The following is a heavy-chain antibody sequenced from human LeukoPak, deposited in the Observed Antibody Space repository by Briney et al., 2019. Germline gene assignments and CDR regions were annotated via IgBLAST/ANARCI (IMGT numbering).Heavy chain of an antibody. CDR3: ARDIFYYGSGSYQQFDP. CDR1: GGSISSYY. Sequence: SETLSLTCTVSGGSISSYYWSWIRQPAGKGLEWIGRIYTSGRTNYNPSLKSRVTMSVDTSKNQFSLTLSSVTAADTAVYYCARDIFYYGSGSYQQFDPWGQGTLVTVSS. J-gene: IGHJ5*02. CDR2: IYTSGRT. V-gene: IGHV4-4*07. D-gene: IGHD3-10*01.